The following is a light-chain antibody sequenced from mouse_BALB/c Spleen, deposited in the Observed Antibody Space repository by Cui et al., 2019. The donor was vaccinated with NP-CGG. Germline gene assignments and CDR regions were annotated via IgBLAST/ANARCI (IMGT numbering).Light chain of an antibody. CDR3: ALWYSNHWV. CDR2: GTD. V-gene: IGLV1*01. Sequence: AVVTKESAPTTSPGETVTLTCRSSTGAVITSNYANWVQEKPDHLFTGLIGGTDNRAPGVPARFSGSLIGDKAALIITGAQTEDEAIYFCALWYSNHWVFGGGTKLTVL. J-gene: IGLJ1*01. CDR1: TGAVITSNY.